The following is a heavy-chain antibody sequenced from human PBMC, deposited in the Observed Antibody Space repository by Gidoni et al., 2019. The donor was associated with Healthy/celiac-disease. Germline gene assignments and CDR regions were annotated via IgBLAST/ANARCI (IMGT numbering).Heavy chain of an antibody. D-gene: IGHD3-10*01. J-gene: IGHJ6*02. V-gene: IGHV1-69*01. CDR2: IIPIFGTA. CDR1: GGTFSSYA. Sequence: QVQLVPSGAEGKKPRSSVKVYCKASGGTFSSYAVTRVRQAPGQGLEWMGRIIPIFGTATYAQKFQGGVTIPADESTSTSYMWLSSLRSEDTAVYYCARTYYYGSGSYYPNYYYYGMAVWGQVTTVTVSS. CDR3: ARTYYYGSGSYYPNYYYYGMAV.